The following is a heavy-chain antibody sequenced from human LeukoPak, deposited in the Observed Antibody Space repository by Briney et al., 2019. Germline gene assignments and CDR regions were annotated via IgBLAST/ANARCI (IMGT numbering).Heavy chain of an antibody. Sequence: SETLSLTCAVYGGSFSGYYWSWIRQPPGKGLEWIGEINHSGSTNYNPSLKSRVTISVDTSKNQFSLKLSSVTAADTAVYYCARGEVTFDYWGPGTLVTVSS. CDR1: GGSFSGYY. V-gene: IGHV4-34*01. CDR3: ARGEVTFDY. J-gene: IGHJ4*02. CDR2: INHSGST. D-gene: IGHD2-21*02.